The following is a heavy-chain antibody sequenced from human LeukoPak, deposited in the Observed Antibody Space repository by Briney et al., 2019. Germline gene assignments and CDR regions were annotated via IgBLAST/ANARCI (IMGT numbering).Heavy chain of an antibody. D-gene: IGHD5-18*01. CDR3: AGARGYSYGYSDY. Sequence: PSETLSLTCTVSGGSISSGSYYWSWIRQPAGKGLEWIGRIYTSGSTNYNPSLKSRVTISVDTSKNQFSLKLSSVTAADTAVYYCAGARGYSYGYSDYWGQGTLVTVSS. CDR1: GGSISSGSYY. J-gene: IGHJ4*02. V-gene: IGHV4-61*02. CDR2: IYTSGST.